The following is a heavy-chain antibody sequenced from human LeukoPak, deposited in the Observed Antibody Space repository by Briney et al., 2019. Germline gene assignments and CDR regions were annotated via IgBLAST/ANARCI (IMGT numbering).Heavy chain of an antibody. J-gene: IGHJ5*02. D-gene: IGHD6-13*01. Sequence: PARSLRLSCAASGFTFSTYGMNWVRQAPGKGLEWVAITWYDGSNKYYADSVKGRFTISRDNSKNTLYLQMNSPRAEDTAVYYCARKSGSSSWGNNWFDPWGQGTLVTVSS. CDR3: ARKSGSSSWGNNWFDP. CDR1: GFTFSTYG. V-gene: IGHV3-33*01. CDR2: TWYDGSNK.